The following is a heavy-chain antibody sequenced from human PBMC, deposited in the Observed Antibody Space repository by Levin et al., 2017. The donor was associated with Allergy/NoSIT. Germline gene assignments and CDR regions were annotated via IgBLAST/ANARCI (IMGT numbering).Heavy chain of an antibody. V-gene: IGHV3-9*01. CDR1: GFAFEDFA. CDR3: TDGRYYDFWSGYFRY. CDR2: VSWNSGTI. D-gene: IGHD3-3*01. Sequence: LSLTCVVPGFAFEDFAMHWVRQAPGKGLEWVSGVSWNSGTIAYADSVKGRFTISRDNAKRSLYLQMDSLRTEDTAFYYCTDGRYYDFWSGYFRYWSQGSLVTVSS. J-gene: IGHJ4*02.